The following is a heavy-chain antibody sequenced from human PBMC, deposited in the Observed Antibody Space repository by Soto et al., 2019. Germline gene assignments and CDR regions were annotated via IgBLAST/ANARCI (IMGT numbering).Heavy chain of an antibody. V-gene: IGHV3-23*01. CDR2: ISGSGGST. D-gene: IGHD3-3*01. CDR1: GFTFSSYA. CDR3: AKAKRGGGGGRSGYLFDY. Sequence: GGSLRLSCAASGFTFSSYAMSWVRQAPGKGLEWVSAISGSGGSTYYADSVKGRFTISRDNSKNTLYLQMNSLRAEDTAVYYCAKAKRGGGGGRSGYLFDYWGQGTLVTVSS. J-gene: IGHJ4*02.